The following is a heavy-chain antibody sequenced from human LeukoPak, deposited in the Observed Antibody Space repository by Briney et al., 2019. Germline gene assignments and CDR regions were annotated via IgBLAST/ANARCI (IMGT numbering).Heavy chain of an antibody. V-gene: IGHV4-31*03. CDR3: ARVGYYGSARYYFDY. D-gene: IGHD3-10*01. CDR2: IYYSGST. J-gene: IGHJ4*02. CDR1: GGSISSGGYY. Sequence: PSETLSLTCTVSGGSISSGGYYWSWIRQHPGKGLEWIGYIYYSGSTYYNPSLKSRVTISVDTSKNQFSLKLSSVTAADTAVYYCARVGYYGSARYYFDYWGQGTRVTVSS.